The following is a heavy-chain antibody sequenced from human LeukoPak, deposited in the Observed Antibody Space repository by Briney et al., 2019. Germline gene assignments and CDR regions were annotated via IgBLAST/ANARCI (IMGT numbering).Heavy chain of an antibody. CDR3: ARVNYWLLDY. J-gene: IGHJ4*02. V-gene: IGHV4-31*03. D-gene: IGHD1-7*01. CDR2: IYYSGST. Sequence: SETRSLTCTVSGGSISSGGYYWSWIRQHPGKGLEWIGYIYYSGSTYYNPSLKSRVTISVDTSKNQFSLKLSSVTAADTAVYYCARVNYWLLDYWGQGTLVTVSS. CDR1: GGSISSGGYY.